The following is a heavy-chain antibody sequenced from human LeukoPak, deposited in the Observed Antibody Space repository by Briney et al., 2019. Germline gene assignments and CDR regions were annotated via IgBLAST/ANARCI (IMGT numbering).Heavy chain of an antibody. CDR3: AHPPGWLKILFQKGGGDC. D-gene: IGHD3-9*01. CDR2: IYFSGNT. Sequence: SQTLSLTCTVSGGSISTSGFYWSWIRQHPEKGLEWIGYIYFSGNTYYNPSLKSRVIILVDTSKNQFSLQLTSVTAADTAVYYCAHPPGWLKILFQKGGGDCGGREPLVTVSS. V-gene: IGHV4-31*03. CDR1: GGSISTSGFY. J-gene: IGHJ4*02.